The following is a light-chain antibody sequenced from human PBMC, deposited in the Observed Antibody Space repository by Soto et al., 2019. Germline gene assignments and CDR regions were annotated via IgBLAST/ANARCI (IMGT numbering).Light chain of an antibody. CDR1: QSVSSN. J-gene: IGKJ5*01. CDR3: QQYNNWLIT. V-gene: IGKV3-15*01. CDR2: GAS. Sequence: TQSPSSLSASVGDRVTITCRASQSVSSNLAWYQQKPGQAPRLLIYGASTRATGIPARFSGSGSGTEFTLTISSLQSEDFAVYYCQQYNNWLITFGQGTRLEIK.